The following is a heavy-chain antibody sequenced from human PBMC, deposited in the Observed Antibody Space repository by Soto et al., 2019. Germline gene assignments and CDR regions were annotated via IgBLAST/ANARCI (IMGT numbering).Heavy chain of an antibody. J-gene: IGHJ6*02. CDR2: IYPGDSDT. D-gene: IGHD3-22*01. CDR1: GYSFTSYW. CDR3: ARLPYYDSSGLYYYYGMDV. V-gene: IGHV5-51*01. Sequence: PGESLKISCNGSGYSFTSYWIGWVRQMPGKGLEWMGIIYPGDSDTRYSPSFQGQVTISADKSISTAYLQWSSLKASDTAMYYCARLPYYDSSGLYYYYGMDVWGQGTTVTVSS.